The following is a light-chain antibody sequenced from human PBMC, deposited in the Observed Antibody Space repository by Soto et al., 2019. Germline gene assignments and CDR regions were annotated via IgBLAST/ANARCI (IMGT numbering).Light chain of an antibody. CDR1: SSNIGSNT. CDR3: AAWDDSLNGPV. V-gene: IGLV1-44*01. CDR2: SNN. Sequence: QSVLTQPPSASGTPGQRVTISCSGSSSNIGSNTVNWYQQLPRTAPKLLIYSNNQLPSGVPDRFSGSKSGTSTSLAISGLQYEDEDDYYCAAWDDSLNGPVFGGGTKLTVL. J-gene: IGLJ2*01.